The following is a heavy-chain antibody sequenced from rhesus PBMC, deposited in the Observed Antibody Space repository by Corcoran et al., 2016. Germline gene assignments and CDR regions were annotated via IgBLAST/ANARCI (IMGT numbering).Heavy chain of an antibody. CDR3: ARGLYEEDYAPDAGAFDF. D-gene: IGHD3-9*01. CDR1: GGSISSRNW. Sequence: QVQLQESGPAVVKPSETLSLTCAVSGGSISSRNWWSWIRQSPGKGREWVGGIYGSGAHTEYNTRLKSRVTISRDPSKNQFSLKLISVPAADTAVYYCARGLYEEDYAPDAGAFDFWGQGLRVTVSS. CDR2: IYGSGAHT. J-gene: IGHJ3*01. V-gene: IGHV4-93*01.